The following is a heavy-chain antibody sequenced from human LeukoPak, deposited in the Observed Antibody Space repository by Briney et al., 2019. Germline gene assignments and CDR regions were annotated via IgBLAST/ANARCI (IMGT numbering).Heavy chain of an antibody. V-gene: IGHV5-51*01. CDR1: GYSFTSYW. CDR3: ARADWYGDYVGAFDI. D-gene: IGHD4-17*01. J-gene: IGHJ3*02. Sequence: GESLKISCKGSGYSFTSYWIGWVRQMPGKGLEWMGIIYPGDSDTRYSPSFQGQVTISADKSISTAYLQWSSLKASDTAMYYCARADWYGDYVGAFDIWGQGAMVTVSS. CDR2: IYPGDSDT.